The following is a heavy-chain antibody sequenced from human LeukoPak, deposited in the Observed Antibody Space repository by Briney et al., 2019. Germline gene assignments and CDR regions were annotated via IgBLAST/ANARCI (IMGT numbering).Heavy chain of an antibody. Sequence: GGSLRLSCAASGFTFSSYSMNWVRQAPGKGLDWVSYISSSSSTKYYADSVKGRFTISRDNAKNSLYLQMNSLRAEDTAVYYCARDLYDILTGYYRTPIFDYWGQGTLVTVSS. CDR1: GFTFSSYS. J-gene: IGHJ4*02. V-gene: IGHV3-48*04. D-gene: IGHD3-9*01. CDR3: ARDLYDILTGYYRTPIFDY. CDR2: ISSSSSTK.